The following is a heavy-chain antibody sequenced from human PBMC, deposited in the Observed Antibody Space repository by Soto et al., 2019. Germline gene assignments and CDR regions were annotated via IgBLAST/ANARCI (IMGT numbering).Heavy chain of an antibody. J-gene: IGHJ6*02. D-gene: IGHD3-10*01. V-gene: IGHV1-46*01. CDR3: ARASVVVDGIDV. Sequence: ASVKVSCNASGYTFTSYYMHWVRQAPGKGLEWMGIINPSVGSTSYAQKFQGRVTMTGDTSTSTVYMELSSLRSEDTAVYYCARASVVVDGIDVWGQVPMVTVSS. CDR1: GYTFTSYY. CDR2: INPSVGST.